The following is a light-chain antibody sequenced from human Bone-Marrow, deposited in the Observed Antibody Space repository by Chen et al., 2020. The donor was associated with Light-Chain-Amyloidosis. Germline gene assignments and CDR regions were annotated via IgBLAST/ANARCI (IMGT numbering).Light chain of an antibody. CDR1: QSISSW. Sequence: IQMTQSPSTLSAYVRDRATIPCRASQSISSWLAWYQRKPGKAPKLLIYDASSLESVVPSRFSGSGCRTEFALTIRRLQPDEFSTYYVQQYKRTFGQGSTLEIQ. CDR2: DAS. V-gene: IGKV1-5*01. CDR3: QQYKRT. J-gene: IGKJ2*01.